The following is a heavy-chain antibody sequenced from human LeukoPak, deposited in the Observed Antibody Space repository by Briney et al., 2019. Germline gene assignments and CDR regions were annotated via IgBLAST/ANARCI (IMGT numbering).Heavy chain of an antibody. CDR3: ARDAGDIVVVPAASMLDY. CDR1: GHTFTSYY. Sequence: ASVKVSCKASGHTFTSYYMHWVRQAPGQGLEWMGIINPSGGSTSYAQKFQGRVTMTRDTSTSTVYMELSSLRSEDTAVYYCARDAGDIVVVPAASMLDYWGQGTLVTVSS. V-gene: IGHV1-46*03. CDR2: INPSGGST. D-gene: IGHD2-2*01. J-gene: IGHJ4*02.